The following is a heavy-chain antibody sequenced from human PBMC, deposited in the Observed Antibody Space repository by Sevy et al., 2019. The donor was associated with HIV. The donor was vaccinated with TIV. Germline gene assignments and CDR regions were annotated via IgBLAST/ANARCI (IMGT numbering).Heavy chain of an antibody. V-gene: IGHV3-21*01. CDR2: ISSSSRYI. CDR3: ARVVAYCSGGSCFPGYYYGMDV. CDR1: GFTFSNFY. J-gene: IGHJ6*02. D-gene: IGHD2-15*01. Sequence: GGSLRLSCAASGFTFSNFYMGWIRQAPGKGLEWVSSISSSSRYIYYADSMKGRFTISRDNAKNSLYLQMNSLRAEDMAVYYCARVVAYCSGGSCFPGYYYGMDVWGQGTTVTVSS.